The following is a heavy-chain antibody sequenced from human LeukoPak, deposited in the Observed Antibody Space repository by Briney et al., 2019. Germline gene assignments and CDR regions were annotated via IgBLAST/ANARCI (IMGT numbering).Heavy chain of an antibody. CDR3: QSRFLEWLLDY. D-gene: IGHD3-3*01. Sequence: SETLPLTCTVSGGSISSNNYFWGWIRQPPGKGLEWIGSIYDSGSTYYNPSLKSRVTISVDTSKNQFSLKLNSVTAADTAMYYCQSRFLEWLLDYWGQGTLVTVSS. CDR1: GGSISSNNYF. V-gene: IGHV4-39*01. J-gene: IGHJ4*02. CDR2: IYDSGST.